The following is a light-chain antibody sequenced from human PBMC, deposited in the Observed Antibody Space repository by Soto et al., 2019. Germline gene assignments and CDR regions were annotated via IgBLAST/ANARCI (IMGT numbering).Light chain of an antibody. CDR3: QQYCISGT. Sequence: FTLSPGTLKINPWERATVSCRASQSVISSYLAWYQQKPGQAPRLLIYGASNRATGIPDRFSGSGSGTDFTLTISRLEPEDFAVYYCQQYCISGTFGQGAMVDI. J-gene: IGKJ1*01. CDR1: QSVISSY. CDR2: GAS. V-gene: IGKV3-20*01.